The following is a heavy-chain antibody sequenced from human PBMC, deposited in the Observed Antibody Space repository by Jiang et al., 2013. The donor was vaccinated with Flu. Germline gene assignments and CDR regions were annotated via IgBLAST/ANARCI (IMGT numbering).Heavy chain of an antibody. D-gene: IGHD2-21*02. J-gene: IGHJ4*02. CDR1: GFSLSGPTMG. Sequence: PTQTLTLTCTVSGFSLSGPTMGVGWIRQPPGKALEFLAHIFSKDEKSYSTSLRRRLTVSKDTSKSQVVLTMTTMDRGDTATYYCARMRYECGGDCYWTFDYWGQGTLVTVST. CDR2: IFSKDEK. CDR3: ARMRYECGGDCYWTFDY. V-gene: IGHV2-26*01.